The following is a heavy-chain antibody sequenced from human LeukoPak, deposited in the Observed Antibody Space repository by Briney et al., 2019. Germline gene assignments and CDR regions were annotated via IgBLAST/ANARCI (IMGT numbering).Heavy chain of an antibody. CDR1: GGSISRSGDY. CDR3: ARLTYSSSSAVDY. Sequence: SETLSLTCTVSGGSISRSGDYWGWIRQPPGKGLEWIGSFYYSGSTYYNPALKSRVTISVDTSKNQFSLKLSSVTAADTAVYCCARLTYSSSSAVDYWGQGTLVTVSS. D-gene: IGHD6-6*01. V-gene: IGHV4-39*01. CDR2: FYYSGST. J-gene: IGHJ4*02.